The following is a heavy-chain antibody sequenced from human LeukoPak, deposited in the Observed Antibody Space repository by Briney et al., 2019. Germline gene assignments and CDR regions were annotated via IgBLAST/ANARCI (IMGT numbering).Heavy chain of an antibody. V-gene: IGHV3-11*01. CDR3: ASHSEEDTAMEFDY. CDR1: GFTFSDYY. Sequence: GGSLRLSCAASGFTFSDYYMSWIRQAPGKGLEWVSYISSSGSTIYYADSVKGRFTISRDNAKNSLYLQMNSLRAEDTAVYYCASHSEEDTAMEFDYWGQGTLVTVSS. D-gene: IGHD5-18*01. J-gene: IGHJ4*02. CDR2: ISSSGSTI.